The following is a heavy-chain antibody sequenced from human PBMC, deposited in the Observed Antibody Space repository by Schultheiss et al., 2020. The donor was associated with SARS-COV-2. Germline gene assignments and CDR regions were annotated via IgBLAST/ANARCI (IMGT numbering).Heavy chain of an antibody. D-gene: IGHD6-19*01. Sequence: SETLSLTCAVSGGSISSSNWWSWVRQPPGKGLEWIGYIYYSGSTNYNPSLKSRVTISVDTSKNQFSLKLSSVTAADTAVYYCARGRIRVAATEYFDLWGRGTLVTVSS. CDR2: IYYSGST. V-gene: IGHV4-4*02. CDR3: ARGRIRVAATEYFDL. J-gene: IGHJ2*01. CDR1: GGSISSSNW.